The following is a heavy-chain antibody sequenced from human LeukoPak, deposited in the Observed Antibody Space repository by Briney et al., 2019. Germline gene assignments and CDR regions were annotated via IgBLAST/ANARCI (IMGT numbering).Heavy chain of an antibody. J-gene: IGHJ4*02. CDR3: AKDDWQWLVDY. D-gene: IGHD6-19*01. Sequence: GGALRLSFAASGFTFCSYALSWGRQAPGEGVGWVSAISGSGGSTYYADSVKGRFTISRDNSKNTLYLQMNSLRAEDTAVYYCAKDDWQWLVDYWGQGTLVTVSS. V-gene: IGHV3-23*01. CDR1: GFTFCSYA. CDR2: ISGSGGST.